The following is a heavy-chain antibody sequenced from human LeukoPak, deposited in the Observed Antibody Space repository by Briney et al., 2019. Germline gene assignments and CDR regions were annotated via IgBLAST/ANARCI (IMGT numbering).Heavy chain of an antibody. D-gene: IGHD5/OR15-5a*01. Sequence: SETLSLTCAVYGGSFSGYYWSWLRQPPGKGLEWIGEINYSGSTNYNPSLKSRVTISIDTSKTQFSLRVNSVTAADTAVYYCVRRSTPFDLWGRGNLVTVSS. CDR1: GGSFSGYY. J-gene: IGHJ2*01. V-gene: IGHV4-34*01. CDR3: VRRSTPFDL. CDR2: INYSGST.